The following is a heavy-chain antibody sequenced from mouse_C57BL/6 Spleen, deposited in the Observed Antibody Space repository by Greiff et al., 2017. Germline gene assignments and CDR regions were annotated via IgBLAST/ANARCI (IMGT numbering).Heavy chain of an antibody. CDR3: ARGVDSSGFY. CDR2: IDPSDSYT. Sequence: VQLQQPGAELVKPGASVKLSCKASGYTFTSYWMQWVKQRPGQGLEWIGEIDPSDSYTNYNQKFKGKATLTVDTSSSTAYMQLSSLTSEDSAVYYCARGVDSSGFYWGQGTLVTVSA. J-gene: IGHJ3*01. CDR1: GYTFTSYW. D-gene: IGHD3-2*02. V-gene: IGHV1-50*01.